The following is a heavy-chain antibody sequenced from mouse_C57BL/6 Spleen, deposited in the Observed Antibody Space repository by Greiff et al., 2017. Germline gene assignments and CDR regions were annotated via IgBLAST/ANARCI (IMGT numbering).Heavy chain of an antibody. V-gene: IGHV3-6*01. D-gene: IGHD2-3*01. Sequence: DVKLVESGPGLVKPSPSLSLTCSVTGYSITSGYYWNWIRQFPGNKLEWMGYISYDGSNNYNPSLKNRISITRDTSKNQFFLTLNSVTTEDTATYYCARERGHGYFYAMDYWGQGTSVTVSS. CDR2: ISYDGSN. J-gene: IGHJ4*01. CDR3: ARERGHGYFYAMDY. CDR1: GYSITSGYY.